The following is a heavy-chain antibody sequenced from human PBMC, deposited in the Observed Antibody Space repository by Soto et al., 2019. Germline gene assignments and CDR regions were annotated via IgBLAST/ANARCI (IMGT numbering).Heavy chain of an antibody. CDR3: ARVGGGRSWFDP. D-gene: IGHD3-16*01. Sequence: QVQLQESGPGLVKPSETLSLTCTVSGGSISSYYWSWIRQPPGKGLEWIGYIYYSGSTNYNPPLQSRVVISVATSKNQFSLKLSSVPAADTAVYYCARVGGGRSWFDPLGQGTLVTVSS. J-gene: IGHJ5*02. CDR2: IYYSGST. V-gene: IGHV4-59*01. CDR1: GGSISSYY.